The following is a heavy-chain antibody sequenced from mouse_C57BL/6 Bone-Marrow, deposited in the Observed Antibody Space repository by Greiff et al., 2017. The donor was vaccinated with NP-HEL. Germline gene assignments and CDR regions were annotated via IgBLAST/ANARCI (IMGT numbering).Heavy chain of an antibody. Sequence: QVQLQQSGPGLVQPSQSLSITCTVSGFSLTSYGVHWVRQSPGKGLEWLGVIWSGGSTDYNAAFISRLSISKDNSKSQIFFKMNRLQADDTAIYYCARIYDGYYDYWGQGTTLTVSS. CDR2: IWSGGST. J-gene: IGHJ2*01. CDR3: ARIYDGYYDY. CDR1: GFSLTSYG. V-gene: IGHV2-2*01. D-gene: IGHD2-3*01.